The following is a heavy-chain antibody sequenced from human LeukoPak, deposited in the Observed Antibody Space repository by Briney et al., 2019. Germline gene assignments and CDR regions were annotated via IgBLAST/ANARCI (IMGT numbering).Heavy chain of an antibody. Sequence: SETLSLTCTVSGGSISSYYWSWIRQPPGKGLEWIGYIYYSGSTNYNPSLKSRVTISVDTSKNQFSLKLSSVTAADTAVYYCARSFSFSRNYYYYYMDVWGKGTTVTISS. CDR1: GGSISSYY. CDR3: ARSFSFSRNYYYYYMDV. CDR2: IYYSGST. V-gene: IGHV4-59*01. J-gene: IGHJ6*03. D-gene: IGHD3-3*02.